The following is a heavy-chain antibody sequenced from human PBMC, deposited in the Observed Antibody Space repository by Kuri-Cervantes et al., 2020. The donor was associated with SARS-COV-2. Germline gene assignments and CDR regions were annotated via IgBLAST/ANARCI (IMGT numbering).Heavy chain of an antibody. CDR1: GGTFSSYA. J-gene: IGHJ6*02. CDR2: IIPIFGTA. Sequence: SVKVSCKASGGTFSSYAISWVRQAPGQGLEWMGGIIPIFGTANYAQKFQGRVTITADESTSTAYMELSSLRAEDTAVYYCARGGEGGSYYRASKYYGMDVWGQGTTVTVSS. CDR3: ARGGEGGSYYRASKYYGMDV. V-gene: IGHV1-69*13. D-gene: IGHD1-26*01.